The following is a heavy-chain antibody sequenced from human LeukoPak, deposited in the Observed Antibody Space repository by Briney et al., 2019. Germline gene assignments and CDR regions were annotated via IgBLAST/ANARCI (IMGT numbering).Heavy chain of an antibody. CDR1: GFTLSNYW. V-gene: IGHV3-74*01. CDR2: INSDGSST. CDR3: ARGGYYSSWSDNAKYLQH. Sequence: GGSLRLSCAASGFTLSNYWLHWVRQAPGKGLVWVSRINSDGSSTYYADTVKGRFTTSRDNAKNTLYLQMNSLRAEDTAVYYCARGGYYSSWSDNAKYLQHWGQGTLVTVSS. D-gene: IGHD6-13*01. J-gene: IGHJ1*01.